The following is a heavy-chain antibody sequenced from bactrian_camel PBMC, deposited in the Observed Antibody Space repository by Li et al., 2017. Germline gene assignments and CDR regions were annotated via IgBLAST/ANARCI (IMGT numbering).Heavy chain of an antibody. V-gene: IGHV3S54*01. CDR1: GVRTGPYC. J-gene: IGHJ6*01. D-gene: IGHD5*01. Sequence: HVQLVESGGGSVQTGGSLRLSCAASGVRTGPYCMGWFRQAPGKEREAVAAHYTGTATTYVADSAKGRFTLSKDDAKATLSLQMHNLQPEGSGMYYCAATSDGLALLSGMIFGYYGQGTQVTVS. CDR3: AATSDGLALLSGMIFGY. CDR2: HYTGTATT.